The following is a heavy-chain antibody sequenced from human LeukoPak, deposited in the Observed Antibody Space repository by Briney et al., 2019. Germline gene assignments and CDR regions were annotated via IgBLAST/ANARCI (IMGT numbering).Heavy chain of an antibody. CDR2: ISVSGAGT. V-gene: IGHV3-21*01. Sequence: GGSLRLSCAASGFTFSNYGMSWVRQAPGKGLEWVSTISVSGAGTYDADSVKGRFTISRDNAKNSLYLQMNSLRAEDTAVYYCARDPSRSGYYSYYFDYWGQGTLVTVSS. CDR3: ARDPSRSGYYSYYFDY. CDR1: GFTFSNYG. J-gene: IGHJ4*02. D-gene: IGHD3-22*01.